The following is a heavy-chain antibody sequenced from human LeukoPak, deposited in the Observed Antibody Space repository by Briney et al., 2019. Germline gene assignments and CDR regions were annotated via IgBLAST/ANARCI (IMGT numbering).Heavy chain of an antibody. D-gene: IGHD5-24*01. Sequence: GGSLRLSCAASGFTFSSYGMTWVRQAPGKGLEWVSYISSSSSTIYYADSVKGRFTISRDNSKNTLYLQMNSLRAEDTAVYYCAKEGEVEMATNYFDYWGQGTLVTVSS. CDR3: AKEGEVEMATNYFDY. CDR1: GFTFSSYG. CDR2: ISSSSSTI. V-gene: IGHV3-48*01. J-gene: IGHJ4*02.